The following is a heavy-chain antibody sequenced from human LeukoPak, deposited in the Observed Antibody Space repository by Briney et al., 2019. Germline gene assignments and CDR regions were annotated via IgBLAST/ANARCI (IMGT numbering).Heavy chain of an antibody. J-gene: IGHJ4*02. V-gene: IGHV3-7*01. CDR1: GFTFSNYW. CDR3: ARDVNSYFDY. Sequence: GGSLRLSCAASGFTFSNYWMSWVRQAPGKGLEWVANIKQDRSEKYYVDSVKGRFTISRDNAKNSLYLQMNSLRAEDTAVYYCARDVNSYFDYWGQGTLVTVSS. CDR2: IKQDRSEK.